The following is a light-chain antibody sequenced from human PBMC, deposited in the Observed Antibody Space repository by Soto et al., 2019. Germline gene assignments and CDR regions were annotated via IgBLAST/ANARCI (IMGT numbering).Light chain of an antibody. CDR2: DAS. V-gene: IGKV1-5*01. J-gene: IGKJ1*01. CDR1: QSISSW. Sequence: GDRVTITCRASQSISSWLAWYQQKPGKAPKLLIYDASSLESGVPSRFSGSGSGTEFTLSISSLQPDDFATYYCQQYNRYSRTFGQGTKVDIK. CDR3: QQYNRYSRT.